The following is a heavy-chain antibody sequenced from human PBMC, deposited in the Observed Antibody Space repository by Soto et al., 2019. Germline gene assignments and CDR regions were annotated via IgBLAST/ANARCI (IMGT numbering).Heavy chain of an antibody. J-gene: IGHJ4*02. Sequence: LRLSCAASGFTFSSYAMHWVRQAPGKGLEWVAVISYDGSNKYYADSVKGRFTISRDNSKNTLYLQMNSLRAEDTAVYYCARVRYYDILTGSLGYFDYWGQGTLVTAPQ. V-gene: IGHV3-30-3*01. CDR3: ARVRYYDILTGSLGYFDY. D-gene: IGHD3-9*01. CDR1: GFTFSSYA. CDR2: ISYDGSNK.